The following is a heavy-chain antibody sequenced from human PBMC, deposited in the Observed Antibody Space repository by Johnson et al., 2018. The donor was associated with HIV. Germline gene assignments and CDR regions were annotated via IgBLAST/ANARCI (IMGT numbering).Heavy chain of an antibody. CDR1: GFTFSSYG. D-gene: IGHD6-6*01. J-gene: IGHJ3*02. CDR3: AKARLIAAYDAFDI. Sequence: QVQLVESGGGVVQPGRSLRLSCAASGFTFSSYGMHWVRQAPGKGLEWVAVIWYDGSNKYYADSVKGRFTISRDNSKNTLYLQMNSLRAEDTAVYYCAKARLIAAYDAFDIWGQGTMVTVSS. CDR2: IWYDGSNK. V-gene: IGHV3-33*06.